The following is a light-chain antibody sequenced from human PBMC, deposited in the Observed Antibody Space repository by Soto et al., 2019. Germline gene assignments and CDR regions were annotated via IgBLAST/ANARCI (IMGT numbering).Light chain of an antibody. Sequence: IGLTQSPGTLSLSPGVRATLSCRASQSVSCGYLAWYQQKPGQAPRPLSYGASSRATGIPDRFSGSGSGTDFTLTISLLEREDFAVYYRQQYCSTAGPFGQGTKVQIK. CDR1: QSVSCGY. V-gene: IGKV3-20*01. CDR2: GAS. CDR3: QQYCSTAGP. J-gene: IGKJ1*01.